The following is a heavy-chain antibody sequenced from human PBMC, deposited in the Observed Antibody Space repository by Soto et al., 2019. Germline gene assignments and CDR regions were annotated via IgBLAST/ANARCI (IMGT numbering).Heavy chain of an antibody. CDR3: ARDEGGYYYDSSGYSD. J-gene: IGHJ4*02. CDR2: IWYDGSNK. CDR1: GFTFSSYG. Sequence: QVQLVESGGGVVQPGRSLRLSCAASGFTFSSYGMHWVRQAPGKGLEWVAVIWYDGSNKYYADSVKGRFTISRDNSKNTLYLQMNSLRAEDRAVYYCARDEGGYYYDSSGYSDWGQGTLVTVSS. V-gene: IGHV3-33*01. D-gene: IGHD3-22*01.